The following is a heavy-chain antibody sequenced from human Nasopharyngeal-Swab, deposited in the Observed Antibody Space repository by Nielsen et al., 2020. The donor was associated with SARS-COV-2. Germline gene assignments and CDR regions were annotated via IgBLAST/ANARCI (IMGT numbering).Heavy chain of an antibody. CDR2: IGWNSGGI. D-gene: IGHD4-11*01. Sequence: SLKISCAASGFTFDDYAMHWVRQAPGKGLEWVSGIGWNSGGIGYADSVRGRFTISRDNAKNSLYLLVNSLRSEDTALYYCARGTADYSNPSFDYWGQGTLVTVPS. V-gene: IGHV3-9*01. CDR1: GFTFDDYA. CDR3: ARGTADYSNPSFDY. J-gene: IGHJ4*02.